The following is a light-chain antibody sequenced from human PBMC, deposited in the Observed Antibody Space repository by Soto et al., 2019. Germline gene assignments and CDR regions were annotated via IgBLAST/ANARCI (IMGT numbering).Light chain of an antibody. J-gene: IGLJ1*01. CDR1: SGHTSYG. Sequence: LVLTQSPSASASLGASVKLTCTLSSGHTSYGIAWHQQQPEKGPRYLMKVNSDGSHTKGDGIPDRFSGSTSGAEYYLTISSLQSEDEADYYCQAWGTGIRVFGTGTKLTVL. V-gene: IGLV4-69*01. CDR3: QAWGTGIRV. CDR2: VNSDGSH.